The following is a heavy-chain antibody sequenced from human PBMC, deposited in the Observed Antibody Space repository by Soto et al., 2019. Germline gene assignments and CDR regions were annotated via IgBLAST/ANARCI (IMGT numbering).Heavy chain of an antibody. Sequence: EVQLVESGGGLVQPGRSLRLSCVASGFTADDYAMHWVRQAPGKGLEWVSGISSNSDTIDYADSVKGRFTISRDKAKNSLFLKMNSLRPAATALYYCAKDMKWGGMTTIHYFDSWGQGTLVTVSS. CDR3: AKDMKWGGMTTIHYFDS. V-gene: IGHV3-9*02. D-gene: IGHD4-17*01. J-gene: IGHJ4*02. CDR1: GFTADDYA. CDR2: ISSNSDTI.